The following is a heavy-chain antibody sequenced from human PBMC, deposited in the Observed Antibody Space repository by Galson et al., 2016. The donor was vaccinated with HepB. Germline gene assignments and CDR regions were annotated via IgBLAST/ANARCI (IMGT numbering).Heavy chain of an antibody. CDR2: IWYDESNK. D-gene: IGHD3-10*01. Sequence: SLRLSCAASGFTFSTYGMHWVRQAPGKGLEWVAVIWYDESNKIYRDSVRGRFTISRDDSKGTMYLQMDSLRDEDTAVYYCARGSESKENYDGTGSYSTQFDHWGQGTLVTVSS. J-gene: IGHJ5*02. CDR1: GFTFSTYG. V-gene: IGHV3-33*01. CDR3: ARGSESKENYDGTGSYSTQFDH.